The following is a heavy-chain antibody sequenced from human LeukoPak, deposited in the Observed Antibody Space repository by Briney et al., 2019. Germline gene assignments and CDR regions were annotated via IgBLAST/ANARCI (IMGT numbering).Heavy chain of an antibody. CDR3: ARGGPNWPSEPFDI. CDR2: TWHDGTNK. J-gene: IGHJ3*02. D-gene: IGHD1-1*01. Sequence: GGSLRLSCAASGFAFSAYGMDWVRQAPGKGLEWVAVTWHDGTNKYYADSVRGRFTISRDNSKNTLYLQMDSLRAEDTAVYYCARGGPNWPSEPFDIWGQGTMVTVSS. CDR1: GFAFSAYG. V-gene: IGHV3-33*01.